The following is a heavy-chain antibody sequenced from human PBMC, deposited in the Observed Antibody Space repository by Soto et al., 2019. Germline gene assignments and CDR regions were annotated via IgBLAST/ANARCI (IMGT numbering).Heavy chain of an antibody. Sequence: PSETLSLTCAVYGGSFSGCYWSWIRQPPGKGLEWIGEINHSGSTSYNPSHKSRVTISIDTSKNKFSPKLSSVTAAETAVYYCARVGYGFWSGYYPPYFDYWGQGTLVTVSS. CDR1: GGSFSGCY. D-gene: IGHD3-3*01. CDR3: ARVGYGFWSGYYPPYFDY. CDR2: INHSGST. J-gene: IGHJ4*02. V-gene: IGHV4-34*01.